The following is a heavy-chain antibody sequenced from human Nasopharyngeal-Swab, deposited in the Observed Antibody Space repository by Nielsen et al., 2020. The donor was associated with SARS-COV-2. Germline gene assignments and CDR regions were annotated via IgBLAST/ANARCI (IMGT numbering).Heavy chain of an antibody. CDR3: AREGEYSRFGDY. J-gene: IGHJ4*02. CDR2: ISRNSNYL. D-gene: IGHD6-13*01. V-gene: IGHV3-21*01. Sequence: GGSLRLSCAASGFTSSFYTMHWVRKAPGKGLEWVASISRNSNYLFYAESVTGRFTISRDNAKNSLFLHMSGLRAEDTAVYYCAREGEYSRFGDYWGQGTLLTVSS. CDR1: GFTSSFYT.